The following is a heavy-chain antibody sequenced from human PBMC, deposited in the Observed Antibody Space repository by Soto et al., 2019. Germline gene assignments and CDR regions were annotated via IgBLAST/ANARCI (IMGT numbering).Heavy chain of an antibody. CDR3: VCDDNRRY. CDR1: GFSFSTST. D-gene: IGHD1-1*01. CDR2: IGRTGIDR. V-gene: IGHV3-21*01. Sequence: EVQLVESGGGLVKPGGSLRLSCAASGFSFSTSTMNGVRQAPGKGLEFVSSIGRTGIDRYYIDSVKGRFTISRDNAQNSLYLQMNSLRAGDTALYYCVCDDNRRYWGQGTLVTVSS. J-gene: IGHJ4*02.